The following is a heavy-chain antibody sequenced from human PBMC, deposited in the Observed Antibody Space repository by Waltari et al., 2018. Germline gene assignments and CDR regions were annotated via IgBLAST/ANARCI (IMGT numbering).Heavy chain of an antibody. J-gene: IGHJ4*02. CDR2: IRAYNGNT. CDR1: GYTFTSYG. CDR3: ARADYDSSGREPMPDY. Sequence: QVQLVQSGAEVKKPGASVKVSCKASGYTFTSYGIRWVRQSTGQGLEWMGWIRAYNGNTNYAQKLQGRVTMTTDTSTSTAYMELRSLRSDDTAVYYCARADYDSSGREPMPDYWGQGTLVTVPS. V-gene: IGHV1-18*01. D-gene: IGHD3-22*01.